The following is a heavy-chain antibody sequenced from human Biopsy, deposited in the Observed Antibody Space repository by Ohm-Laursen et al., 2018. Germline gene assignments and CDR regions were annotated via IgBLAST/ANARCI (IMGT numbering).Heavy chain of an antibody. Sequence: ASVKVSCKPSGYNFISYSINWVRQAPGQGLEWMGWIRPLNGDTKYGQKFQDRVSMTTDTSTSTVYMELTSLRSDDTAVYYCARGEVTFGELIVSLDSWGQGTLVTVSS. D-gene: IGHD3-16*02. CDR1: GYNFISYS. J-gene: IGHJ4*02. CDR3: ARGEVTFGELIVSLDS. CDR2: IRPLNGDT. V-gene: IGHV1-18*01.